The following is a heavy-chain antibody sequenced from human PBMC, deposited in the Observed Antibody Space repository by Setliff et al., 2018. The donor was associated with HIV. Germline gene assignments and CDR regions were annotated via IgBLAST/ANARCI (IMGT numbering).Heavy chain of an antibody. CDR2: VDPKNGET. CDR1: GYTFTDYY. J-gene: IGHJ4*02. D-gene: IGHD3-10*01. CDR3: ATLDYYGSQTYNLALHY. V-gene: IGHV1-69-2*01. Sequence: ASVKVSCKASGYTFTDYYMHWVQQAPGKGLEWMGRVDPKNGETLYAENLRGRITITADTSTDTAYMELNSLRSEDTAMYYCATLDYYGSQTYNLALHYWGQGTLVTVSS.